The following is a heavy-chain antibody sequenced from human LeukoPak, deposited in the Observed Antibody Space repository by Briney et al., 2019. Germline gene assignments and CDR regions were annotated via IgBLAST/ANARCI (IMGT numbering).Heavy chain of an antibody. V-gene: IGHV1-8*01. D-gene: IGHD3-22*01. J-gene: IGHJ4*02. CDR1: GYTFTSYD. CDR3: ARGYYYYDSSGYSWFERLHY. Sequence: ASVKVTCKASGYTFTSYDINWVRQATGQGLEWMGWMNPNSGNTGYAQKFQGRVTMTRNTSISTAYMELSSLRSEDTAVYYCARGYYYYDSSGYSWFERLHYWGQGTLVTVSS. CDR2: MNPNSGNT.